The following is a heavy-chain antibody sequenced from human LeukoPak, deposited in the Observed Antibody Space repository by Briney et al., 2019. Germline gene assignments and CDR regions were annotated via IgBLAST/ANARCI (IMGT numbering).Heavy chain of an antibody. J-gene: IGHJ4*02. CDR1: GYTFTNYA. Sequence: ASVKVSCKASGYTFTNYAMHWVRQAPGQRLEWMGWINAGNGNTKYSQKFQGRVTITRDTSASTAYMELSSLRSEDTAVYYCARYIRARYFDYWGQGTLVTVSS. V-gene: IGHV1-3*01. D-gene: IGHD1-14*01. CDR3: ARYIRARYFDY. CDR2: INAGNGNT.